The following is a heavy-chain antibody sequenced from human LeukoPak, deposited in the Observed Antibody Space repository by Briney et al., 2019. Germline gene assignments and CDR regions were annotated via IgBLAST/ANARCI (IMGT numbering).Heavy chain of an antibody. D-gene: IGHD6-19*01. CDR2: ISGSGSTT. Sequence: GGSLRLSCAASGFTFGSYAMSWVRQAPGKGLEWVSAISGSGSTTYYADSVKGRFTISRDNSKNTLYLQMNSLRAEDTAVYYCAKDSSGWTTTIFDYWGQGTLVTVSS. V-gene: IGHV3-23*01. CDR1: GFTFGSYA. J-gene: IGHJ4*02. CDR3: AKDSSGWTTTIFDY.